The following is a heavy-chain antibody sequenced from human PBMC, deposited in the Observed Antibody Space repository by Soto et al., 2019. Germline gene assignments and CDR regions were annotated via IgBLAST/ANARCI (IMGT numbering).Heavy chain of an antibody. CDR3: ARTHPILYSGYDWIWFDP. J-gene: IGHJ5*02. Sequence: ASVKVSCKASGYTFTSYAMHWVRQAPGQRLEWMGWINAGNGNTKYSQKFQGRVTITRDTSASTAYMELSSLRSEDTAVYYCARTHPILYSGYDWIWFDPWGQGTLVTVSS. V-gene: IGHV1-3*01. CDR2: INAGNGNT. D-gene: IGHD5-12*01. CDR1: GYTFTSYA.